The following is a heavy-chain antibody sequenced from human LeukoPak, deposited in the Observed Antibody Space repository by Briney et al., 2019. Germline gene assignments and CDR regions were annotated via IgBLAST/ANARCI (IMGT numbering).Heavy chain of an antibody. V-gene: IGHV1-18*01. J-gene: IGHJ3*02. CDR3: ASPLVGGDAFDI. Sequence: ASVKVSCKASGYTFTSYGISWVRQAPRQGLEWVGWISAYNGNTNYAQKLQGRVTMTTDTSTSTAYMELRSLRSDDTAVYYCASPLVGGDAFDIWGQGTMVTVSS. D-gene: IGHD6-6*01. CDR1: GYTFTSYG. CDR2: ISAYNGNT.